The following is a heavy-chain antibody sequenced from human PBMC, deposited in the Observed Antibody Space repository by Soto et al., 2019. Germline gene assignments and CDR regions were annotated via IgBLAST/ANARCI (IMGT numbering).Heavy chain of an antibody. D-gene: IGHD6-19*01. Sequence: GGSLRLSCAASGFTFSSYAMHWVRQAPGKGLEWVAVISYDGSNKYYADSVKGRFTISRDNSKNTLYLQMDSLRAEDTAVYYCARDIAVAPGDWGQGTLVTVSS. V-gene: IGHV3-30-3*01. J-gene: IGHJ4*02. CDR3: ARDIAVAPGD. CDR1: GFTFSSYA. CDR2: ISYDGSNK.